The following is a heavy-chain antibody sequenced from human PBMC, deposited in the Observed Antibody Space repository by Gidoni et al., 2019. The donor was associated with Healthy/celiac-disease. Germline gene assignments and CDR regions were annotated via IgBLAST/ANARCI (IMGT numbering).Heavy chain of an antibody. D-gene: IGHD2-2*01. V-gene: IGHV1-69*01. Sequence: QVQLVQSGAEVKKPGSSVKVSCKASGGTCSSYAISWVRQTPGQGLEWMGGIIPIFGTANYAQKFQGRVTITADESTSTAYMELSSLRSEDTAVYYCARRGPYCSSTSCYGYYYYMDVWGKGTTVTVSS. CDR1: GGTCSSYA. CDR2: IIPIFGTA. J-gene: IGHJ6*03. CDR3: ARRGPYCSSTSCYGYYYYMDV.